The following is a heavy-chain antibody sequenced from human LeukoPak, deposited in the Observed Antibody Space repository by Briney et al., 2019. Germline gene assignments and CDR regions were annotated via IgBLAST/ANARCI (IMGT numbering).Heavy chain of an antibody. J-gene: IGHJ4*02. CDR1: GFTFSNYV. CDR2: ITGSSDST. D-gene: IGHD6-6*01. V-gene: IGHV3-23*01. CDR3: AKGSSSSRPYYFDY. Sequence: GGSLRLSCAASGFTFSNYVMSWVRQAPGKGLEWVSAITGSSDSTYYADSVKSRFTSSRDNSKSTLFLQMNSLRAEDTAIYYCAKGSSSSRPYYFDYWGQGTLATVSS.